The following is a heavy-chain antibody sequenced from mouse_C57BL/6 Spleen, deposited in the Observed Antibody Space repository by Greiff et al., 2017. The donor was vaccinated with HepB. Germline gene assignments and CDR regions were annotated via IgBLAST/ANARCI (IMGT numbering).Heavy chain of an antibody. CDR1: GYAFSSYW. CDR2: IYPGDGDT. J-gene: IGHJ4*01. Sequence: QVQLKESGAELVKPGASVKISCKASGYAFSSYWMNWVKQRPGKGLEWIGQIYPGDGDTNYNGKFKGKATLTADKSSSPAYMQLSSLTSEDSAVYFCATLRNWEYAMDYWGQGTSVTGSS. CDR3: ATLRNWEYAMDY. D-gene: IGHD4-1*01. V-gene: IGHV1-80*01.